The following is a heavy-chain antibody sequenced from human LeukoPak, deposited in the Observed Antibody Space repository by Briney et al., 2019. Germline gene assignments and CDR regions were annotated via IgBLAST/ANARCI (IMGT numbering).Heavy chain of an antibody. D-gene: IGHD3-3*01. J-gene: IGHJ5*02. CDR3: ARAFRHYDFWSGYPERGWFDP. V-gene: IGHV1-69*01. CDR1: GGTFSSYA. Sequence: SVKVSCKASGGTFSSYAISWVRQAPGQGLEWMGGIIPIFGTANYAQKFQGRVTITADESTSTAYMELSSLRSEDTAVYNCARAFRHYDFWSGYPERGWFDPWGQGTWSPSPQ. CDR2: IIPIFGTA.